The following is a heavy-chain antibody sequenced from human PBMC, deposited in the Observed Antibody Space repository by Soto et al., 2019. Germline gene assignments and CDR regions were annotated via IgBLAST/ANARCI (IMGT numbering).Heavy chain of an antibody. J-gene: IGHJ3*02. D-gene: IGHD2-8*01. CDR3: TKNGNGNHPFDT. CDR1: GFTFSSYP. CDR2: VTATGSDT. Sequence: GGSLRLSCAASGFTFSSYPMIWVRQAPEKGLEWVSGVTATGSDTYYADSVKGRFTISRDNSKNTLYLQMNSLRAEDTALYYCTKNGNGNHPFDTWGQGTKVTVSS. V-gene: IGHV3-23*01.